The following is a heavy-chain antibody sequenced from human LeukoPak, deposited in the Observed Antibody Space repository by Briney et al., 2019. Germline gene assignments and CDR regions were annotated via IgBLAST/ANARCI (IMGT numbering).Heavy chain of an antibody. CDR2: IGTSTTTI. V-gene: IGHV3-48*01. J-gene: IGHJ6*03. CDR1: GFTFSSYT. D-gene: IGHD6-25*01. CDR3: ARFAAGGSYYYYMDV. Sequence: GGSLRLSCAASGFTFSSYTMNWVRQPPGKGLEWVSNIGTSTTTIYYADSVKGRFTISRDNAKNSLYLQMSSLRADDTAVYYCARFAAGGSYYYYMDVWGKGTTVTVSS.